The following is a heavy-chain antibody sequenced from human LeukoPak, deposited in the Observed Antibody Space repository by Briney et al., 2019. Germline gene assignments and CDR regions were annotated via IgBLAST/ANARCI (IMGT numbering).Heavy chain of an antibody. V-gene: IGHV5-51*01. D-gene: IGHD3-16*01. J-gene: IGHJ4*02. CDR2: IYPGDSDT. CDR3: ARPGQLGEYTPYYFDY. Sequence: GESLKISCKGSGYSFTSSWIGWVRQMPGKGLEWMGIIYPGDSDTRYSPSFQGQVTISADKSISTAYLQWSSLKASDTAMYYCARPGQLGEYTPYYFDYWGQGVLVTVSS. CDR1: GYSFTSSW.